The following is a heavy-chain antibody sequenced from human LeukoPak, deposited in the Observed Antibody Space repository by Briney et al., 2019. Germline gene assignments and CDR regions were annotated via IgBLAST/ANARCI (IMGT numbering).Heavy chain of an antibody. CDR3: ARLVYYGSGRYYYFDY. CDR1: GGSISTYY. CDR2: VYNSGST. V-gene: IGHV4-4*07. J-gene: IGHJ4*02. Sequence: PSETLSLTCSVSGGSISTYYWSWIRQPDGKGLEWIGRVYNSGSTNYNPSLKSRVTMSVDTSKNQFSLKVRSVTAADTAVYYCARLVYYGSGRYYYFDYWGQGTLVTVSS. D-gene: IGHD3-10*01.